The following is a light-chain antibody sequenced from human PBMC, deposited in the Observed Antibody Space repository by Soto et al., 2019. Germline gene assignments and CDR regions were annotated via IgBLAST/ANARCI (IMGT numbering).Light chain of an antibody. CDR2: STS. CDR1: TGAVNSGFY. CDR3: LLHHGDAHHVV. Sequence: QTVVTQEPSLTVSPGGTVTLTCASSTGAVNSGFYANWFQQKPGQPPRPLLYSTSKRHSWTPARFSGSLLGGKAALTLSDVQPEDEAEYFCLLHHGDAHHVVFGGGTKLTVL. V-gene: IGLV7-43*01. J-gene: IGLJ2*01.